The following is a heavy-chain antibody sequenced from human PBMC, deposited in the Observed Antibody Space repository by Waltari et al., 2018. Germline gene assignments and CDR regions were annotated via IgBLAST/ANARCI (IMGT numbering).Heavy chain of an antibody. D-gene: IGHD2-21*01. J-gene: IGHJ6*02. V-gene: IGHV3-7*04. Sequence: EVRLVESGGGLVQPGGSLSLSCAASGLTFRSSWMSWVRQAPGKGLEWVASIKEDGSERYYVDSAKGRSTISRDNAKTSLFLQMNSLRVEDTAVYYCARGPYWGQGTTVTVSS. CDR2: IKEDGSER. CDR1: GLTFRSSW. CDR3: ARGPY.